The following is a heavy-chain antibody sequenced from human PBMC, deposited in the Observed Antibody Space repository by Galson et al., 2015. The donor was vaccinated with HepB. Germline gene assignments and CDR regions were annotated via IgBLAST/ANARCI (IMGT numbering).Heavy chain of an antibody. Sequence: SVKVSCKASGYTITSYYMHWVRQAPGQGLEWMGIINPSGGSTSYAQKFQGRVTMTRDTSTSTVYMELSSLRSEDTAVYYCARDRPRINYYDSSGYFGYWGQGTLVTVSS. V-gene: IGHV1-46*01. CDR2: INPSGGST. CDR3: ARDRPRINYYDSSGYFGY. J-gene: IGHJ4*02. D-gene: IGHD3-22*01. CDR1: GYTITSYY.